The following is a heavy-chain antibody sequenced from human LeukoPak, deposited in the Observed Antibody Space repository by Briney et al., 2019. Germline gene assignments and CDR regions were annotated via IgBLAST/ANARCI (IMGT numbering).Heavy chain of an antibody. J-gene: IGHJ1*01. D-gene: IGHD6-19*01. V-gene: IGHV3-23*01. CDR1: GFTFSSYA. CDR3: AKDYSSGWYYFQH. CDR2: IGGSGGST. Sequence: GGSLRLSCAASGFTFSSYAMSWVRQAPGKGLEWVSVIGGSGGSTYYADSVKGRFTISRDNSKNTLYLHMNSLRAEDTAVYYCAKDYSSGWYYFQHWGQGTLVTVSS.